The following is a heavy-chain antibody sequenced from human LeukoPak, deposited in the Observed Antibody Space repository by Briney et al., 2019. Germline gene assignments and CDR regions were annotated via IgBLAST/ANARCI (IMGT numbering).Heavy chain of an antibody. CDR1: GFTFSTYS. V-gene: IGHV3-48*02. D-gene: IGHD3-10*01. CDR2: ISSGSGTI. J-gene: IGHJ4*02. Sequence: PGGSLRLSCAASGFTFSTYSMNWVRQAPGKGLEWVSYISSGSGTIYYADSVKGRFTISRDNAKNSLYLQMNSLRDEDTAVYYCARDRGYYGSGYYFNDYWGQGTLVTVSS. CDR3: ARDRGYYGSGYYFNDY.